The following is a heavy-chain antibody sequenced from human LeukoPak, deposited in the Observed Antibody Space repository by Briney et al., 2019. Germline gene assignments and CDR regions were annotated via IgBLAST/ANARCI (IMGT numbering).Heavy chain of an antibody. V-gene: IGHV4-34*01. D-gene: IGHD6-19*01. Sequence: SETLSLTCTVSGGSISGYYWSWIRQPPGKGPEWIGEINHSGSTNYNPSLKSRVTISVDTSKNQFSLKLSSVSAADTAVYYCARGPWLVRGYYFDYWGQGTLVTVSS. CDR1: GGSISGYY. CDR2: INHSGST. J-gene: IGHJ4*02. CDR3: ARGPWLVRGYYFDY.